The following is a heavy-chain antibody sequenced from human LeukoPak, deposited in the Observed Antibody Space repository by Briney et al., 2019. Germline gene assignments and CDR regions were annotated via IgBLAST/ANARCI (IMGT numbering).Heavy chain of an antibody. J-gene: IGHJ3*02. CDR2: IDPSDSYT. V-gene: IGHV5-10-1*01. Sequence: GESLKISCKGSGYNFTSHWISWVRQMPGKGLEWMGRIDPSDSYTNYSPSFQGHVTISVDKSINTAYLQWSSLRASDTAMYYCARPRTISGYDFGAFDIWGQGTMVTVSS. CDR3: ARPRTISGYDFGAFDI. CDR1: GYNFTSHW. D-gene: IGHD5-12*01.